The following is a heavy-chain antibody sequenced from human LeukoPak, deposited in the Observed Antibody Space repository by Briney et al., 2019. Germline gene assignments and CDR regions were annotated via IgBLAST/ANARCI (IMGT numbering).Heavy chain of an antibody. V-gene: IGHV3-74*01. CDR3: AKGSTGASGYYFDS. Sequence: GGSLRLSCAASGFTFSKYWMLWVRQAPGKGLESVSRINTDGTVTTYADSVKGRFTVSRDNSDNTMSLQMNNLRAEDTAIYYCAKGSTGASGYYFDSWGQGTLVTVSS. CDR1: GFTFSKYW. D-gene: IGHD2-8*02. J-gene: IGHJ4*02. CDR2: INTDGTVT.